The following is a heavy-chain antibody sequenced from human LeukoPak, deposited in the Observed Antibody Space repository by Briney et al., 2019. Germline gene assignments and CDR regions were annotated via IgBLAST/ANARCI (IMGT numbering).Heavy chain of an antibody. CDR2: ISSSGSTI. J-gene: IGHJ5*02. V-gene: IGHV3-48*03. CDR3: ARADYHSSAFNDL. CDR1: GFTFSAYE. D-gene: IGHD3-22*01. Sequence: GGSLRLSCAASGFTFSAYEMTWVRQAPGKGLEWISYISSSGSTIFYADSVEGRFTISRDNADNSLFLQMNSLRVEDTAVYYCARADYHSSAFNDLWGQGTLVTVSS.